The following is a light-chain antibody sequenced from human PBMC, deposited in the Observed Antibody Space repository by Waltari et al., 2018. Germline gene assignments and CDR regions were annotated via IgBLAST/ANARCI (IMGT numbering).Light chain of an antibody. CDR1: SSNIGSNS. CDR3: ASWDDSLNGFYV. Sequence: QSVLTQPPSASGTPGPRVTNSCSGSSSNIGSNSVPWYQQLPGPAPKILIYRNNERPSGVPDRFSGSKSGTSASLAISGLQSEDEADYYCASWDDSLNGFYVFGTGTNVAVL. V-gene: IGLV1-44*01. CDR2: RNN. J-gene: IGLJ1*01.